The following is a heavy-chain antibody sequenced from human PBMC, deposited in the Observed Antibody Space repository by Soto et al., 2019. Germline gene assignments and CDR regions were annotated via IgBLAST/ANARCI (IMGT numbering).Heavy chain of an antibody. Sequence: GGSLRLSCAASGFTFNSYGMHWVRQAPGKGLEWVAVISYDGSNKYYADSVKGRFTISRDNSKNTLYLQMNSLRAEDTAVYYCAKEGIELWKSHFDYWGQGTLVTVSS. CDR2: ISYDGSNK. CDR1: GFTFNSYG. D-gene: IGHD5-18*01. V-gene: IGHV3-30*18. J-gene: IGHJ4*02. CDR3: AKEGIELWKSHFDY.